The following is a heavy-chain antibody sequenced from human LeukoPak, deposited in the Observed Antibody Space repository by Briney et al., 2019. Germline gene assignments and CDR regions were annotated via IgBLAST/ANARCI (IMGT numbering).Heavy chain of an antibody. CDR3: TRDLRIAAAGYYYYYYYMDV. Sequence: GGSLRLSCAASGLTFSSYAMSWFRQAPGKGLEWVGFIRSKAYGGTTEYAASVKGRFTISRDDSKSIAYLQMNSLKTEDTAVYYCTRDLRIAAAGYYYYYYYMDVWGKGTTVTVSS. J-gene: IGHJ6*03. CDR2: IRSKAYGGTT. CDR1: GLTFSSYA. D-gene: IGHD6-13*01. V-gene: IGHV3-49*03.